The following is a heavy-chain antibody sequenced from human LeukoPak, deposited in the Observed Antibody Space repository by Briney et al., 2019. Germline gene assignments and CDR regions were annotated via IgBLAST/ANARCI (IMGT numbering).Heavy chain of an antibody. D-gene: IGHD2-15*01. CDR3: AIRPLGYCSGGTCRDY. J-gene: IGHJ4*02. CDR2: VHYSGGT. Sequence: SETLSLTCTVSGVSSSSDYGTWIRQPPGKGLEWIGCVHYSGGTKYNPSFNSRVTISLDTSKNQFSLRLSSVTAADTAVYYCAIRPLGYCSGGTCRDYWGQGTLVAVSS. V-gene: IGHV4-59*03. CDR1: GVSSSSDY.